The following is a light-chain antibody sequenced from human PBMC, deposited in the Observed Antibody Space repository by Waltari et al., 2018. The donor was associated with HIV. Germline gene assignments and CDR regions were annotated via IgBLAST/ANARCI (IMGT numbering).Light chain of an antibody. J-gene: IGKJ5*01. V-gene: IGKV1-16*01. CDR2: AAS. CDR3: QQYNSYPIT. Sequence: DIQMTQSPSSLSASVGDRVTITCRPSQGIGNYLAWFQQRPGKAPQSLVYAASTLQTGVPSRFRGSGSGTDFTLTISSLQPEDFAIYYCQQYNSYPITFGQGTRLEI. CDR1: QGIGNY.